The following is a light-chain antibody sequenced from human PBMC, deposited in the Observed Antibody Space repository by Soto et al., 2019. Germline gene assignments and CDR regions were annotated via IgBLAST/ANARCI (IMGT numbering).Light chain of an antibody. J-gene: IGKJ2*01. CDR2: GAS. CDR1: QSVRNSY. V-gene: IGKV3-20*01. CDR3: QQYGSSPYT. Sequence: EILLTQSPGTLSLSPGERATLSCRASQSVRNSYLAWYQQKPGQAPRLLIYGASGRATGIPDRFSGSGSGTDFTLTISRLKPEDFAVYYCQQYGSSPYTFGQGTKLEI.